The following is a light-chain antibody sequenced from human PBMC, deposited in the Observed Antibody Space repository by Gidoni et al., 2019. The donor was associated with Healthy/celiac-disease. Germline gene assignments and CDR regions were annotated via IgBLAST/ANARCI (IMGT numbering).Light chain of an antibody. V-gene: IGKV3-20*01. CDR1: QSVSSSY. CDR3: QQYGSFT. CDR2: GAS. Sequence: EIVLTPSPGTLSLSPGERATLSCRASQSVSSSYLAWYQQKPGQAPRLLIYGASSRATGIPDRFSGRGSGTDFTLTISRLEPEDFAVYYCQQYGSFTFXPXTKVDIK. J-gene: IGKJ3*01.